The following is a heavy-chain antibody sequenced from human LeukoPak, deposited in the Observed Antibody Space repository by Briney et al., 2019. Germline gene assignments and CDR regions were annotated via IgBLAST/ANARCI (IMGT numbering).Heavy chain of an antibody. J-gene: IGHJ4*02. Sequence: GASVKVSCKASGYTFTNYHMHWERHAPGQGPEWMGIVNPSGGSTAYAQQFQGRVTMASDTSASTVYMELSSLTSEDTAIYYCARDCGVALYHFDYWGQGTLVTVSS. CDR2: VNPSGGST. CDR1: GYTFTNYH. CDR3: ARDCGVALYHFDY. V-gene: IGHV1-46*01. D-gene: IGHD2-15*01.